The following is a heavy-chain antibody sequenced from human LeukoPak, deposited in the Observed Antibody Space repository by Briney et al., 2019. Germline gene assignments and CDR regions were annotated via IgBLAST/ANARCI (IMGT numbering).Heavy chain of an antibody. CDR2: ISYDAINK. CDR1: GFTFTNHA. V-gene: IGHV3-30*09. CDR3: AEGRGDGDVWVGYFDY. J-gene: IGHJ4*02. Sequence: GGSLRLSCAASGFTFTNHAMYWARQAPGKGLEGVTIISYDAINKYYADSVKRRFAISRDNSKSTLYMQINSLRAEHRAVYYFAEGRGDGDVWVGYFDYWGQGTLVTVSS. D-gene: IGHD3-16*01.